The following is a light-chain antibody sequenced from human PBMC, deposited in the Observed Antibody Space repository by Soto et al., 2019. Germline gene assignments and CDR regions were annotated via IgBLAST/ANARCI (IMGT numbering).Light chain of an antibody. CDR1: QSLRRGDGKTY. CDR2: EVS. V-gene: IGKV2D-29*01. Sequence: DVVMTQTPLSLSVTAGEPASISCESSQSLRRGDGKTYSYSYLQKPRHPPQLLIXEVSNRFSGVPDSFSGSGAGTDFILKISRVEDEDVGAYYCMQSIQLHPITFGQGTRLEIK. CDR3: MQSIQLHPIT. J-gene: IGKJ5*01.